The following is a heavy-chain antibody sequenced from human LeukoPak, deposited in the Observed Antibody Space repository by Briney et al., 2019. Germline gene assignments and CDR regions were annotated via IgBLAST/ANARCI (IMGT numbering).Heavy chain of an antibody. J-gene: IGHJ1*01. CDR1: GFSLSTSGVG. CDR3: AHRPHYSGSGSYSFQH. V-gene: IGHV2-5*02. D-gene: IGHD3-10*01. Sequence: ESGPTLLKPTQTLTLTCTFSGFSLSTSGVGVGWIRQPPGKALEWLAFIFWDDDKRYSPSLKSRPTITKNTSKNQVVLTMTNLDPVDTATYYCAHRPHYSGSGSYSFQHWGQGTPVTVSS. CDR2: IFWDDDK.